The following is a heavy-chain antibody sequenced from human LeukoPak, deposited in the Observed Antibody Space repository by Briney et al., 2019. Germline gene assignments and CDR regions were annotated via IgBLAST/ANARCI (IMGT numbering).Heavy chain of an antibody. CDR2: IIPIFGTA. Sequence: SVKVSCTASGGTFTSYAISWVRQAPGQGLEWMGGIIPIFGTANYAQKFQGRVTITADESTSTAYMEMSSLRSEDTAVYYCARAHLGGDYDILTGPYSPAGDYGMDVWGKGTTVTVSS. CDR3: ARAHLGGDYDILTGPYSPAGDYGMDV. V-gene: IGHV1-69*01. J-gene: IGHJ6*04. CDR1: GGTFTSYA. D-gene: IGHD3-9*01.